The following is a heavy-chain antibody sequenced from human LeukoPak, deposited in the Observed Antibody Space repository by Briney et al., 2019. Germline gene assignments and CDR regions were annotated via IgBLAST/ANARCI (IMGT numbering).Heavy chain of an antibody. CDR3: ARRHWGFTSSDWYFDL. CDR2: IYHSGST. CDR1: GGSISSGGYY. D-gene: IGHD2-2*01. J-gene: IGHJ2*01. Sequence: PSQTLSLTCTVSGGSISSGGYYWSWIRQPPGKGLEWIGYIYHSGSTYYNPSLKSRVTISVDRSKNQFSLKLSSVTAADTAVYYCARRHWGFTSSDWYFDLWGRGTLVTVSS. V-gene: IGHV4-30-2*01.